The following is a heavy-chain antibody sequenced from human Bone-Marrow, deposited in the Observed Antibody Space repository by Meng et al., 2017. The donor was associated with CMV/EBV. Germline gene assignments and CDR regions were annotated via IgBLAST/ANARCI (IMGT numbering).Heavy chain of an antibody. CDR1: GFDFSGLW. D-gene: IGHD4-17*01. J-gene: IGHJ4*02. V-gene: IGHV3-7*03. CDR3: ARDPVTSD. CDR2: IKPDGTEQ. Sequence: LRLSCVVYGFDFSGLWMSWVRQPPGKSLEWVGNIKPDGTEQHYVDSLEGRFTISRDNAKNSLYLQMNSLRVEDTAVYYCARDPVTSDWGQGTLVTVSS.